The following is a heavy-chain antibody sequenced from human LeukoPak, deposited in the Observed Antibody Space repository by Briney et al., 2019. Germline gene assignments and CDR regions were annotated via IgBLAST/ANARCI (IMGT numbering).Heavy chain of an antibody. CDR3: ARAGNYYFEY. Sequence: GGSLRLSCAASGFTFRTYWMHWVRQTPGQGLVWVSRINSDGSTTNYADSVKGRFTVSRDNAQNTLYLQMSSLRAEDTAVYYCARAGNYYFEYWGQGAQVTVSS. V-gene: IGHV3-74*01. D-gene: IGHD3-10*01. J-gene: IGHJ4*02. CDR2: INSDGSTT. CDR1: GFTFRTYW.